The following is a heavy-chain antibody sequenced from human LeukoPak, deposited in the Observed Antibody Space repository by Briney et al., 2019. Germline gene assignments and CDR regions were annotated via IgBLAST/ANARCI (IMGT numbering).Heavy chain of an antibody. CDR3: ASQAYGDYYYYGMDV. Sequence: SVKVSCKASGGXFSSYAMSWVRQAPGQGLEWMGGIIPIFGTANYAQKFQGRVTITADESTSTAYMELSSLRSEDTAVYYCASQAYGDYYYYGMDVWGQGTTVTVSS. D-gene: IGHD4-17*01. V-gene: IGHV1-69*01. CDR2: IIPIFGTA. CDR1: GGXFSSYA. J-gene: IGHJ6*02.